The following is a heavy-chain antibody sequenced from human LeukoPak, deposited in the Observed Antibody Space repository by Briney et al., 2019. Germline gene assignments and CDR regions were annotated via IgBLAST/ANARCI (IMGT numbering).Heavy chain of an antibody. D-gene: IGHD1-26*01. CDR3: ARGDELTQYSGSYYSLDY. CDR2: INPSGGST. V-gene: IGHV1-46*01. Sequence: ASVKVSCKASGYTFTSYYMHWVRQAPGQGLEWMGIINPSGGSTSYAQKFQGRVTMTRDTSTSTVYMELSSLRSEDTAVYYCARGDELTQYSGSYYSLDYWGQGTLVTVSP. J-gene: IGHJ4*02. CDR1: GYTFTSYY.